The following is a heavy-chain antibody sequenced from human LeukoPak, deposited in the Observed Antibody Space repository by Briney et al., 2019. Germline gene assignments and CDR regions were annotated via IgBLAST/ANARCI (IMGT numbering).Heavy chain of an antibody. J-gene: IGHJ4*02. Sequence: GGSLRLSCVASGFIVSTNYMSWVRQAPGKGLEWVAVIFRGDGTYHADSVKGRFTISRDTSKNTVYLHMSSLTAEDTAIYYCVKEVPGTTIYDWGQGILVTVSS. CDR1: GFIVSTNY. CDR2: IFRGDGT. V-gene: IGHV3-66*01. CDR3: VKEVPGTTIYD. D-gene: IGHD4-11*01.